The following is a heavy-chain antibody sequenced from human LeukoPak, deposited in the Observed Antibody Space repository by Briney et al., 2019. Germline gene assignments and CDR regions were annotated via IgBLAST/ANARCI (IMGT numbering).Heavy chain of an antibody. D-gene: IGHD6-6*01. CDR3: ARTEYSSSSVWFDP. CDR1: GYTFTSYG. Sequence: ASVKVSCKASGYTFTSYGISWVRQAPGQGPEWMGWISAYNGNTNYAQKLQGRVTMTTDTSTSTAYMELRSLRSDDTAVYYCARTEYSSSSVWFDPWGQGTLVTVSS. V-gene: IGHV1-18*01. CDR2: ISAYNGNT. J-gene: IGHJ5*02.